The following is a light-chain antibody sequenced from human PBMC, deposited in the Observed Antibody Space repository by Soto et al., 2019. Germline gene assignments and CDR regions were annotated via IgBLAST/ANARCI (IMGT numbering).Light chain of an antibody. CDR1: SSNIGNNY. Sequence: QSVLTQPASVSAAPGQKVTISCSGSSSNIGNNYVSWYQQLPGTAPKLLIYDNNKPPSGIPDRFSGSKSGTSATLGITGLQTGDEADYYCGTWDSSLSAYVFGTGTQLTVL. J-gene: IGLJ1*01. CDR2: DNN. CDR3: GTWDSSLSAYV. V-gene: IGLV1-51*01.